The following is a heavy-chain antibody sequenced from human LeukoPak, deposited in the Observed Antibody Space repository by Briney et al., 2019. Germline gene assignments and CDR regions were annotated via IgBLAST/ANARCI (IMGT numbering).Heavy chain of an antibody. J-gene: IGHJ3*02. V-gene: IGHV1-46*01. CDR3: ARGGYSSGWYKGNAFDI. Sequence: ASVKVSCKASGGTFSSYAISWVRQAPGQGLEWMGIINPSGGSTSYAQKFQGRVTMTRDTSTSTVYMELSSLRSEDTAVYYCARGGYSSGWYKGNAFDIWGQGTMVTVSS. CDR1: GGTFSSYA. D-gene: IGHD6-19*01. CDR2: INPSGGST.